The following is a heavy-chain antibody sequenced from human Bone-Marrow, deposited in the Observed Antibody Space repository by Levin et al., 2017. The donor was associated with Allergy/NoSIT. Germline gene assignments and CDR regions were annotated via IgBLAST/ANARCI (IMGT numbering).Heavy chain of an antibody. CDR2: ISSSSSTI. D-gene: IGHD2-15*01. Sequence: LGESLKISCAASGFTFSSYSMNWVRQAPGKGLEWVSYISSSSSTIYYADSVKGRFTISRDNAKNSLYLQMNSLRAEDTAVYYCARDRDIVVVVAATIYYYYYMDVWGKGTTVTVSS. CDR1: GFTFSSYS. V-gene: IGHV3-48*01. CDR3: ARDRDIVVVVAATIYYYYYMDV. J-gene: IGHJ6*03.